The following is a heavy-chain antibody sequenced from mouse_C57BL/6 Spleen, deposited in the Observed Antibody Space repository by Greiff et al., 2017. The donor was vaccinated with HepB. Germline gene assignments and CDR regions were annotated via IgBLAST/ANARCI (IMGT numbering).Heavy chain of an antibody. J-gene: IGHJ2*01. CDR3: ARRDYGPFDY. Sequence: VQLQQSGPELVKPGASVEISCKASGYSFTGYYMNWVKQSPEKSLEWIGEINPSTGGTTYNQKFKAKATLTVDKSSSTAYMQLKSLTSEDSAVYYCARRDYGPFDYWGQGTTLTVSS. V-gene: IGHV1-42*01. CDR1: GYSFTGYY. CDR2: INPSTGGT. D-gene: IGHD1-1*01.